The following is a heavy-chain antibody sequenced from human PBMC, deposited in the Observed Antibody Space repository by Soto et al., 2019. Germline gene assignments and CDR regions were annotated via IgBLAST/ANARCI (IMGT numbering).Heavy chain of an antibody. Sequence: ASVKVSCKASGYTFTSYDINWVRQATGQGLEWMGWMNPNSGNTGYAQKFQGRVTMTRNTSISTAYMELSSLRSEDTAVYYCASGDDYDYIWGSYRYTGGWGQGTLVTVSS. J-gene: IGHJ4*02. CDR3: ASGDDYDYIWGSYRYTGG. CDR2: MNPNSGNT. D-gene: IGHD3-16*02. CDR1: GYTFTSYD. V-gene: IGHV1-8*01.